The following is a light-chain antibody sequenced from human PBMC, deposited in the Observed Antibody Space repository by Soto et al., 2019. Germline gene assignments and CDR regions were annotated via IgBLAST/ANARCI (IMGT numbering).Light chain of an antibody. J-gene: IGLJ2*01. CDR2: RAS. Sequence: QSVLTQPPSASGTPGQRVTISCSGSSSNIGSNYVYWYQQVPGTAPRLLMYRASQRPSGVPDRFSGSKSGTSASLTISGLRSADEADYFCAAWDDSLTVLFGGGTQLTVL. CDR3: AAWDDSLTVL. CDR1: SSNIGSNY. V-gene: IGLV1-47*01.